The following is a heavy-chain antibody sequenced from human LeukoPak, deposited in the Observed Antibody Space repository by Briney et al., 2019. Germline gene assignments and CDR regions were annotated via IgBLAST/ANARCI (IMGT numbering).Heavy chain of an antibody. V-gene: IGHV3-7*01. CDR2: IKVDGSEE. J-gene: IGHJ4*02. Sequence: GGSLRLSCVASGFTFNTYWMNWVRQAPGRGLEWVANIKVDGSEEYYTDSVEGRFTISRDNAKYSLYLQMNSLRAEDTAVYYCARGYWYYFDYWGQGTLVTVSS. CDR3: ARGYWYYFDY. CDR1: GFTFNTYW. D-gene: IGHD2-8*02.